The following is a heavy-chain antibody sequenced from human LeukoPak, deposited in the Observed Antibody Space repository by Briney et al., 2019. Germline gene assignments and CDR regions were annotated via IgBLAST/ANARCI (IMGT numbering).Heavy chain of an antibody. CDR2: IYYSGST. Sequence: PSETLSLTCTVSGGSISSSSYYWGWIRQPPGKGPEWIGSIYYSGSTYYNPSLKSRVTISVDTSKNQFSLKLSSVTAADTAVYYCARDREWEQWLANWFDPWGQGTLVTVSS. J-gene: IGHJ5*02. D-gene: IGHD6-19*01. CDR1: GGSISSSSYY. V-gene: IGHV4-39*07. CDR3: ARDREWEQWLANWFDP.